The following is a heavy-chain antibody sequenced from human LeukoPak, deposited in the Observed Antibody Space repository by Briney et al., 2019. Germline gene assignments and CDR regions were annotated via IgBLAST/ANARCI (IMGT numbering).Heavy chain of an antibody. CDR2: IYSGGST. J-gene: IGHJ1*01. D-gene: IGHD6-13*01. Sequence: HPGGSLRLSCAASGFTVSSNYMSWVRQAPGKGLEWVSVIYSGGSTYYADSVKGRFTISRDNSKNTLYLQMNSLRAEDTAVYYCARDRARWYERERYFQHWGQGTLVTVSS. V-gene: IGHV3-53*01. CDR1: GFTVSSNY. CDR3: ARDRARWYERERYFQH.